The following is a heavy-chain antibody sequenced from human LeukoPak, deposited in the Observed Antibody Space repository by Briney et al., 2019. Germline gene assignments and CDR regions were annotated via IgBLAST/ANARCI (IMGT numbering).Heavy chain of an antibody. Sequence: ASVKVSCMASGYTFTSYYMHWVRQAPGQGLEWMGIINPSGGSTSYAQKFQGRVTMTRDTSTSTVYMELSSLRSEDTAVYYCARSPGGVGDFDYWGQGTLVTVSS. D-gene: IGHD1-26*01. CDR3: ARSPGGVGDFDY. V-gene: IGHV1-46*03. CDR1: GYTFTSYY. J-gene: IGHJ4*02. CDR2: INPSGGST.